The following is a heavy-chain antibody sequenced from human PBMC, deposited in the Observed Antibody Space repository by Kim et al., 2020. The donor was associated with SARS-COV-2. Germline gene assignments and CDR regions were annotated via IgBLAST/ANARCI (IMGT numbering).Heavy chain of an antibody. V-gene: IGHV1-3*01. CDR2: IDADNGNT. J-gene: IGHJ4*02. CDR3: ARNEDY. CDR1: GYTFTSHA. Sequence: ASVKVSCKASGYTFTSHAFHWVRQAPGQRLEWMGWIDADNGNTKYSQKFQGRVTITRDTSARTAYMELSSLRSEDTAVYYCARNEDYWGQGTLVTVSS.